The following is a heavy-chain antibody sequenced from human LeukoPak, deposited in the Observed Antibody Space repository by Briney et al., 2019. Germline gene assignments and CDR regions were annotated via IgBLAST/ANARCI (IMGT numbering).Heavy chain of an antibody. J-gene: IGHJ3*02. V-gene: IGHV4-34*01. CDR1: GGSFSGYY. Sequence: PSETLSLTCAVYGGSFSGYYWSWIRQPPGKGLEWIGEINHSGSTNYNPSLKSRVTISVDTSKNQFSLKLSSVTAADTAVYYCARDQRYCSGGSCYPGAFDIWGQGTMVTVSS. CDR3: ARDQRYCSGGSCYPGAFDI. D-gene: IGHD2-15*01. CDR2: INHSGST.